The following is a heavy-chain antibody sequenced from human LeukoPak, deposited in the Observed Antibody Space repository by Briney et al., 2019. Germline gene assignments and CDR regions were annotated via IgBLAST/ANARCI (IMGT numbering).Heavy chain of an antibody. Sequence: ASVKVSCKASGYTFTAYYIHWVRQAPGQGLEWMGWINPNSGGTEYAQKFQGRITLTRDTSISTAYTELSRLRSDDTAVYYCASFYAPDRGIESQNLVIVYWGQGTLVSVSS. CDR1: GYTFTAYY. D-gene: IGHD2/OR15-2a*01. V-gene: IGHV1-2*02. CDR3: ASFYAPDRGIESQNLVIVY. J-gene: IGHJ4*02. CDR2: INPNSGGT.